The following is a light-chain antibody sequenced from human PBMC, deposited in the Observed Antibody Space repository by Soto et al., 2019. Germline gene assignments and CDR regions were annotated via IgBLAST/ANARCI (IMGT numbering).Light chain of an antibody. V-gene: IGKV1-39*01. CDR2: AAS. CDR3: QQTYRVPYT. CDR1: EDINNY. Sequence: DIQMTQSPSSLAASLGDRVTITCRASEDINNYLNWYQQKPGKAPKLLMYAASTLQSGVPSRFSGSGSGTEFTVTISTLQAEDFATYYCQQTYRVPYTFGQGTKLET. J-gene: IGKJ2*01.